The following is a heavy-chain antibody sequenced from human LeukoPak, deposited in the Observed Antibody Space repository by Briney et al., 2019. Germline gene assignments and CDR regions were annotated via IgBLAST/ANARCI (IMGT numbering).Heavy chain of an antibody. D-gene: IGHD3-9*01. CDR1: GFTFSSFG. Sequence: GGSLRLSCAASGFTFSSFGMHWVRQAPGKGLEWVASIRYDGSNKYYADSVKGRFAISRDNSKNTLYLQMNSLRAEDTAVYYCARDNYDILTGYYYCYGMDVWGQGTTVTVSS. V-gene: IGHV3-30*02. CDR3: ARDNYDILTGYYYCYGMDV. J-gene: IGHJ6*02. CDR2: IRYDGSNK.